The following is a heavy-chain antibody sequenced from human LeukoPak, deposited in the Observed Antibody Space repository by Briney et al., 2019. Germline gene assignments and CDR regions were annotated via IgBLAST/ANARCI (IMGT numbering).Heavy chain of an antibody. J-gene: IGHJ4*02. V-gene: IGHV4-31*03. CDR2: IYYSGST. Sequence: PSETLSLTCTVSGGSISSGGYYWSWIRQHPGKGLEWIGYIYYSGSTYYNPSLKSRVTIPVDTSKNQFSLKLSSVTAADTAVYYCARGGSPKLIVVVPAATGGYFDYWGQGTLVTVSS. CDR1: GGSISSGGYY. CDR3: ARGGSPKLIVVVPAATGGYFDY. D-gene: IGHD2-2*01.